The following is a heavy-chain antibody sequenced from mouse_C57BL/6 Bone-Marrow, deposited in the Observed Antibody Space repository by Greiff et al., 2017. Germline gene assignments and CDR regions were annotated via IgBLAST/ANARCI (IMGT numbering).Heavy chain of an antibody. CDR3: TSPYYYGSSYVFWYFDV. V-gene: IGHV6-6*01. Sequence: EVKLVASGGGLVQPGGSMKLSCAASGFTFSDAWMDWVRQSPEKGLEWVAEIRNKANNHATYYAESVKGRFTISRDDSKSSVYLQMNSLRAEDTGIYYCTSPYYYGSSYVFWYFDVWGTGTTVTVSS. D-gene: IGHD1-1*01. CDR2: IRNKANNHAT. CDR1: GFTFSDAW. J-gene: IGHJ1*03.